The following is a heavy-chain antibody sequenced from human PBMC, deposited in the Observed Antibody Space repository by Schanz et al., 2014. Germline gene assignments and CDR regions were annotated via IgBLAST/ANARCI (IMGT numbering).Heavy chain of an antibody. V-gene: IGHV3-7*01. CDR3: ARDRIAVAGGFFDY. CDR1: GFTFSSYW. CDR2: IKQDGSEK. Sequence: EVQLVEAGGGLVQPGGSLRLSCAASGFTFSSYWMSWVRQAPGKGLEWVANIKQDGSEKYYVDSVQGRFTISRDNAKNSLYLQMNSLRAEDTAVYYCARDRIAVAGGFFDYWGQGTLVTVSS. J-gene: IGHJ4*02. D-gene: IGHD6-19*01.